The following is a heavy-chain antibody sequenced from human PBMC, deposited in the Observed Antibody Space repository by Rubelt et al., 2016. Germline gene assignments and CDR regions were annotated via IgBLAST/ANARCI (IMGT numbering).Heavy chain of an antibody. V-gene: IGHV4-30-4*07. D-gene: IGHD6-6*01. Sequence: QVQLQESGPGLVKPSQTLSLTCGVSGGSISSGGYSWSWIRQPPGKGLEWIGSIYYSGSTYYNPSLKSRVTISVDTSKNQFSLKLSSVTAADTAVYYCARVTEQLVHWFDPWGQGTLVTVSS. CDR3: ARVTEQLVHWFDP. J-gene: IGHJ5*02. CDR2: IYYSGST. CDR1: GGSISSGGYS.